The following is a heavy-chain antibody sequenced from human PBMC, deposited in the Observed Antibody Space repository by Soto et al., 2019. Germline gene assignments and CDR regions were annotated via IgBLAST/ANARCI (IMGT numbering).Heavy chain of an antibody. CDR1: GYTLTELS. CDR3: ASTPGPAYCGGDCSTDAFDI. J-gene: IGHJ3*02. D-gene: IGHD2-21*02. V-gene: IGHV1-24*01. CDR2: FDPEDGET. Sequence: ASVKVSCKVSGYTLTELSMHWVRQAPGKGLEWMGGFDPEDGETIYAQKFQGRVTMTEDTSTDTAYMELSSLGSEDTAVYYCASTPGPAYCGGDCSTDAFDIWGQGTMVTVSS.